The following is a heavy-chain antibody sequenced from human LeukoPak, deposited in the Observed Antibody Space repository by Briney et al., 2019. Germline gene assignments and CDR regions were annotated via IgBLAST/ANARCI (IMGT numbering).Heavy chain of an antibody. J-gene: IGHJ4*02. D-gene: IGHD6-19*01. Sequence: SETLSLTCTVSGGSISSGGYYWRRIRQHPGKGLEWIGYIYYSGSTYYNPSLKSRVTISVDTSKNQFSLKLSSVTAADTAVYYCARTSIAVAGVDYWGQGTLVTVSS. CDR1: GGSISSGGYY. V-gene: IGHV4-31*03. CDR3: ARTSIAVAGVDY. CDR2: IYYSGST.